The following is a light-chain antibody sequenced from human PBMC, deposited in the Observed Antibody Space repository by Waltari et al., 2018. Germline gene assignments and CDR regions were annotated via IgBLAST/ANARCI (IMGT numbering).Light chain of an antibody. Sequence: QSALTQPPSASGSPGQSVTISCTGTSSDVGGYNYVSWYQQHPGKAPKLLIYEVSKRPSGVPDRCSGSKSGNTASLTVSGLQAEDEADYYCSSYAGRSNLVFGGGTKLTVL. V-gene: IGLV2-8*01. CDR1: SSDVGGYNY. J-gene: IGLJ3*02. CDR3: SSYAGRSNLV. CDR2: EVS.